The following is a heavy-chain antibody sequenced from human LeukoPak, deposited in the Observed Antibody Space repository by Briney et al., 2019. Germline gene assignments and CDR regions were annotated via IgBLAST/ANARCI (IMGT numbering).Heavy chain of an antibody. CDR1: GFTFSSYG. D-gene: IGHD3-22*01. V-gene: IGHV3-33*01. CDR2: IWYDGSNK. J-gene: IGHJ4*02. Sequence: GGSLRLSCAASGFTFSSYGMHWVRQAPGKGLEWVAGIWYDGSNKYYADSVKGRFTISRDNSKNTLYLQMNSLRAEDTAVYYCARDSLPTQAYYYDSSGYYFWGQGTLVTVSS. CDR3: ARDSLPTQAYYYDSSGYYF.